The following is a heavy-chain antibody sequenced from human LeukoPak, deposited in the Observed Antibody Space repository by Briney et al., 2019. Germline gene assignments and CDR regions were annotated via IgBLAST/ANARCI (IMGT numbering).Heavy chain of an antibody. CDR1: GPTFRSYW. J-gene: IGHJ4*02. D-gene: IGHD3-10*01. CDR2: IKEDGSEK. Sequence: GGSLRLSCAASGPTFRSYWMTWVRQAPGKEPEWVANIKEDGSEKYYEDSVRGRFTISRDNAKNSLYLQMNSLRAEDAAVYYCARDGSSFYYGSGSHVDYWGQGILVTVSS. V-gene: IGHV3-7*01. CDR3: ARDGSSFYYGSGSHVDY.